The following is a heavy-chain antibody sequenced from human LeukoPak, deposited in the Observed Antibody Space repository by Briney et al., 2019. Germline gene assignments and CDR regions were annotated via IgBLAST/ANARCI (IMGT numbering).Heavy chain of an antibody. CDR3: ASDGRRRAFDY. J-gene: IGHJ4*02. CDR2: MNTDSGKT. CDR1: EYIFTSFD. V-gene: IGHV1-8*01. Sequence: ASVKVSCKAPEYIFTSFDIHWVRQATGQGLEWMGWMNTDSGKTGYAQKFQGRVTMTRNTSTNTAYTEVSSLRSGETAVYYCASDGRRRAFDYLGQGSRVTVSS. D-gene: IGHD4-17*01.